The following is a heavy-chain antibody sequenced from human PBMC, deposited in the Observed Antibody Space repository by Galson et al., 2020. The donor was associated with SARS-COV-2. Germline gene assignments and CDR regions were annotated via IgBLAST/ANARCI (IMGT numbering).Heavy chain of an antibody. CDR2: IAYDGSHT. J-gene: IGHJ3*02. V-gene: IGHV3-30*18. Sequence: GESLKISCAASGFIFSDHGMQWVRQAPGKGLEWVAMIAYDGSHTFYADSVKGRFTISRDNFNNALFLQMNSLRAEDTALYYCAKEPYSSTGGGLDSWGQGTMVTVSS. CDR1: GFIFSDHG. D-gene: IGHD6-19*01. CDR3: AKEPYSSTGGGLDS.